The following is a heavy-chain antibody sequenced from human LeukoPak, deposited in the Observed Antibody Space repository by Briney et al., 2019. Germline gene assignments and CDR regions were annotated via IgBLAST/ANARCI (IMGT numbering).Heavy chain of an antibody. CDR3: ARCQISVGSSWSFDY. V-gene: IGHV3-13*01. CDR1: GFTFSSYD. J-gene: IGHJ4*02. CDR2: IGTAGDT. D-gene: IGHD6-13*01. Sequence: GGSLRLSCAASGFTFSSYDMHWVRQATGKGLEWVSAIGTAGDTYYPGSVKGRFTISRENAKNSLYLQMNSLRAEDTAVYYCARCQISVGSSWSFDYWGQGTLVTVSS.